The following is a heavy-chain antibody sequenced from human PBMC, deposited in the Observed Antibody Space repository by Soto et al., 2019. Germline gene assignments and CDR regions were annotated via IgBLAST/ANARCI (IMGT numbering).Heavy chain of an antibody. CDR2: INHSGST. J-gene: IGHJ6*02. CDR3: ARGRLAIFGVVTEPHYYYYGMDV. V-gene: IGHV4-34*01. CDR1: GGSFSGYY. D-gene: IGHD3-3*01. Sequence: PSETLSLTCAVYGGSFSGYYWTWIRQPPGTGLEWIGEINHSGSTNYNPYLKSRVTITVDTSKNQFSLKLGSVTAADTAVYYFARGRLAIFGVVTEPHYYYYGMDVWGQGTTVA.